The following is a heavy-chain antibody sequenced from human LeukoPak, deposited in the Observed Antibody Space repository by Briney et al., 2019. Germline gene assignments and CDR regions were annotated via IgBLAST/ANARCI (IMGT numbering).Heavy chain of an antibody. J-gene: IGHJ4*02. CDR2: IYSGGST. D-gene: IGHD3-22*01. CDR1: GFTVSSNY. CDR3: AKDYGPIVVVILGY. Sequence: PGGSLRLSCAASGFTVSSNYMSWVRQAPGKGLEWVSVIYSGGSTYYADSVKGRFTISRDNSKNTLYLQMNSLRAEDTAVYYCAKDYGPIVVVILGYWGQGTLVTVSS. V-gene: IGHV3-53*01.